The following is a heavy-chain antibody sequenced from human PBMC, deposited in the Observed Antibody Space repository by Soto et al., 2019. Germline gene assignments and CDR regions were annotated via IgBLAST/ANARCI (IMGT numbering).Heavy chain of an antibody. Sequence: GSLRRSCAASGFTFSSYEMNWVRQAPGKGLEWVSYISSSGSTVYYSDSVKGRFTISRENAKNSLYLQMNSLRDEDTAVYYCARDRDDLSGSRYYYYGMHXWGQATTVTVS. CDR2: ISSSGSTV. D-gene: IGHD3-3*01. V-gene: IGHV3-48*03. J-gene: IGHJ6*02. CDR3: ARDRDDLSGSRYYYYGMHX. CDR1: GFTFSSYE.